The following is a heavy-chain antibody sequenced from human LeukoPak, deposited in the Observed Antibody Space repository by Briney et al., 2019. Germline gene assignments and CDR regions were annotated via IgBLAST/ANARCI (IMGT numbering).Heavy chain of an antibody. Sequence: GGSLRFSCAASGFTFDDYAMHWVRQAPGKGLEWVSGISWNSGSIGYADSVKGRFTISRDNAKNSLYLQMNSLRAEDTAVYYCAKGTLYYGSGSYPRYWGQGTLVTVSS. V-gene: IGHV3-9*01. CDR3: AKGTLYYGSGSYPRY. D-gene: IGHD3-10*01. J-gene: IGHJ4*02. CDR1: GFTFDDYA. CDR2: ISWNSGSI.